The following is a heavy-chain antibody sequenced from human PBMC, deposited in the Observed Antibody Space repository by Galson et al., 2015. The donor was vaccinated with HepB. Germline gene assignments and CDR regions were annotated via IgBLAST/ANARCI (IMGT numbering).Heavy chain of an antibody. CDR3: ARLSRWSHYYYMDV. V-gene: IGHV3-66*04. J-gene: IGHJ6*03. CDR1: GFTVSSNY. CDR2: IYSGGST. Sequence: SLRLSCAASGFTVSSNYINWVRQTPGKGLEWVSVIYSGGSTYYADSVKGRFTISRDNSKNTLFLQMNSLRAEDAAVYFCARLSRWSHYYYMDVWGKGTTVTVSS. D-gene: IGHD6-13*01.